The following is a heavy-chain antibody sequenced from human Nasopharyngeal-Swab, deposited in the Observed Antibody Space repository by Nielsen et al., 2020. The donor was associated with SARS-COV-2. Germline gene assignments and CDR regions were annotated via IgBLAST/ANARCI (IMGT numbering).Heavy chain of an antibody. J-gene: IGHJ4*02. V-gene: IGHV1-69*13. Sequence: SVKVSCKASGGTFSSYAVSWVRQAPGQGLEWMGGIIPIFGTANYAQKFQGRVTITADESTSTAYMELSSLRSEDTAVYYCASLYCSGGSCYFDYWGQGTLVTVSS. CDR3: ASLYCSGGSCYFDY. CDR2: IIPIFGTA. CDR1: GGTFSSYA. D-gene: IGHD2-15*01.